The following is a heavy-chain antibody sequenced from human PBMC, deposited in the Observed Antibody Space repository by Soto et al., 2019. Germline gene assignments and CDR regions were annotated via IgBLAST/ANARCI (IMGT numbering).Heavy chain of an antibody. CDR2: ISSSSSYI. D-gene: IGHD2-15*01. CDR3: ARDSGYGGKCYYYYGMDV. Sequence: EVQLVESGGGLVKPGGSLRLSCAASGFTFSSYSMNWVRQAPGKGLEWVSSISSSSSYIYYADSVKGRFTISRDNAKNSLYLQMNSLRAEDTAVYYCARDSGYGGKCYYYYGMDVWGQGTTVTVSS. CDR1: GFTFSSYS. V-gene: IGHV3-21*01. J-gene: IGHJ6*02.